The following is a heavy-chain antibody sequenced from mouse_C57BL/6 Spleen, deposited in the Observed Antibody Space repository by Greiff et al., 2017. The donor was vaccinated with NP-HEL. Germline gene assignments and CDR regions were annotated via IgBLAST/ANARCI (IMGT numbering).Heavy chain of an antibody. Sequence: VQLKLSGPVLVKPGASVKMSCKASGYTFPDSYMNWVKQSHGKRLEWIGVINPYTGGTNYNQKFKGKSTLTVDKSSSTAYMQLSSLTSEDSAVYYCARGRRYFDVWGTGTTVTVSS. CDR3: ARGRRYFDV. V-gene: IGHV1-19*01. J-gene: IGHJ1*03. D-gene: IGHD1-2*01. CDR1: GYTFPDSY. CDR2: INPYTGGT.